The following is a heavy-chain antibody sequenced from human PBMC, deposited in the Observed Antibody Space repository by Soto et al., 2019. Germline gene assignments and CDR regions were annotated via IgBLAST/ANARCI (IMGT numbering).Heavy chain of an antibody. J-gene: IGHJ4*02. CDR2: INHSGST. D-gene: IGHD3-22*01. CDR3: ARKGRRLLSYYDSSGYQILFDY. Sequence: SETLSLTCAVYGGSFSGYYWSWIRQPPGKELEWIGEINHSGSTNYNPSLKSRVTISVDTSKNQFSLKLSSVTAADTAVYYCARKGRRLLSYYDSSGYQILFDYWGQGTLVTVSS. CDR1: GGSFSGYY. V-gene: IGHV4-34*01.